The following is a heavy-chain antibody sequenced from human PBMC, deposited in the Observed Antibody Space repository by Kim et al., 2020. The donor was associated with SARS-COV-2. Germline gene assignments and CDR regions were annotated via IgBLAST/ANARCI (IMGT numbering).Heavy chain of an antibody. Sequence: RTITYEHYVNGRISISRDNAKNSLYLQMNCRGAEDTAVYYCAILGGSDYWGQGTLVTVSS. J-gene: IGHJ4*02. D-gene: IGHD3-16*01. V-gene: IGHV3-48*01. CDR2: RTI. CDR3: AILGGSDY.